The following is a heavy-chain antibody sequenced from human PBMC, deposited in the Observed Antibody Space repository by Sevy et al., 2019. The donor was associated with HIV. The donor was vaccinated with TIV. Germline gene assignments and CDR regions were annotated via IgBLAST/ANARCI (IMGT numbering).Heavy chain of an antibody. V-gene: IGHV4-61*01. CDR3: ARGEYSSSSGASDI. CDR1: GGSVGSGSYY. J-gene: IGHJ3*02. CDR2: IYYSRST. D-gene: IGHD6-6*01. Sequence: SETLSLTCTVSGGSVGSGSYYWSWIRQPPGKGLEWIGYIYYSRSTNYNPSLKSRVTISVDTSKNQFSLKLSSVTAADTAVYYCARGEYSSSSGASDIWGQGTMVTVSS.